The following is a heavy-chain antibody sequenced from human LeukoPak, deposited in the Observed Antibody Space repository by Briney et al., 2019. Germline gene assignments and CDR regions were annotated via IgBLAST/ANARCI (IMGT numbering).Heavy chain of an antibody. V-gene: IGHV4-59*01. J-gene: IGHJ3*02. CDR2: VYYSGST. D-gene: IGHD3-22*01. CDR1: GGSTSRNY. CDR3: ARLIGNDSSGDPDTFDM. Sequence: SETLSLTCTVSGGSTSRNYWSWIRQTLGKGLEWIGHVYYSGSTNYNPSLKSRVTISVDTSKNQFSLKLSSVTAADTAVYYCARLIGNDSSGDPDTFDMWGQGTVVTVSS.